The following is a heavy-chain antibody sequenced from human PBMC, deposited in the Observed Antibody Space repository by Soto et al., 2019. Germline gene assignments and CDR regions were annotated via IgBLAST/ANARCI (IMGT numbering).Heavy chain of an antibody. D-gene: IGHD3-3*01. J-gene: IGHJ6*02. CDR3: AADAHRDDFWSSYPYYYYSMDV. CDR1: GYTFTSYA. V-gene: IGHV1-3*01. CDR2: INAGNGNT. Sequence: GASVKVSCKASGYTFTSYAMHWVRQAPGQRLEWKGWINAGNGNTKYSQKFQGRVTITRDTSASTAYMELSGLRPEDTAIYYCAADAHRDDFWSSYPYYYYSMDVWGQGTTVTVSS.